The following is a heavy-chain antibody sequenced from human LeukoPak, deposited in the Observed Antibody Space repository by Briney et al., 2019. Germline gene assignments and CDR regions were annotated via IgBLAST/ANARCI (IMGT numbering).Heavy chain of an antibody. Sequence: GRSLRLSCAASGFTFSSYGMHWVRQAPGKGLEWAAVISYDGSNKYYADSVKGRFTISRDNSKNTLYLQMNILRAEDTVVYYCTREWYFYDTRGQGDAFDIWGHGTMVTVSS. J-gene: IGHJ3*02. V-gene: IGHV3-30*03. CDR2: ISYDGSNK. CDR1: GFTFSSYG. D-gene: IGHD3-22*01. CDR3: TREWYFYDTRGQGDAFDI.